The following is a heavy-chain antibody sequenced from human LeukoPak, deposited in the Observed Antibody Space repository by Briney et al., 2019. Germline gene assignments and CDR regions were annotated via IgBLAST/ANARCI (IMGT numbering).Heavy chain of an antibody. CDR2: ISAYNGNT. CDR3: ARDVNRYRSGRFDY. Sequence: ASVKVSCKASGCTFTSYGISWVRQAPGQGLEWMGWISAYNGNTNYAQKLQGRVTMTTDTSTSTAYMELRSLRSDDTAVYYCARDVNRYRSGRFDYWGQGTLVTVSS. V-gene: IGHV1-18*01. J-gene: IGHJ4*02. CDR1: GCTFTSYG. D-gene: IGHD6-19*01.